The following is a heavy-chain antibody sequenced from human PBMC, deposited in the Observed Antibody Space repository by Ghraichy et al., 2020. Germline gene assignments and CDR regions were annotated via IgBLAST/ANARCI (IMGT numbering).Heavy chain of an antibody. CDR3: AREGSGSYYI. V-gene: IGHV4-31*03. J-gene: IGHJ4*02. D-gene: IGHD3-10*01. CDR1: GGSISSGGYY. Sequence: TLSLTCTVSGGSISSGGYYWSWIRQHPGKGLEWIGYIYYSGSTYYNPSLKSRVTISVDTSKNQFSLKLSSVTAADTAVYYCAREGSGSYYIWGQGTLVTVSS. CDR2: IYYSGST.